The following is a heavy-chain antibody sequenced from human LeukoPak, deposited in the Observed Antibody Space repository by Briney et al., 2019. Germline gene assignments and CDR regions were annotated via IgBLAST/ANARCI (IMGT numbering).Heavy chain of an antibody. CDR2: ISSSSSYI. CDR1: GFTYSSYS. J-gene: IGHJ4*02. CDR3: AREEIAARFDY. Sequence: GGSLRLSCAASGFTYSSYSMNCVRQAPGKGVVWVSSISSSSSYIYYADSVKGRFTISRDNAKNSLYLQMNSLRAEDTAVYYCAREEIAARFDYWGQGTLVTVSS. D-gene: IGHD6-6*01. V-gene: IGHV3-21*01.